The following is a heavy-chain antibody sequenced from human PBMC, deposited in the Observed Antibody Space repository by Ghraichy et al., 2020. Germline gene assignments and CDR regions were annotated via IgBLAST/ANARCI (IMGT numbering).Heavy chain of an antibody. D-gene: IGHD2-2*01. V-gene: IGHV3-53*01. Sequence: GGSLRLSCAASGFTVSSNYMSWVRQAPGKGLEWVSVIYSGGSTYYADSVKGRFTISRDNSKNTLYLQMNSLRAEDTAVYYCARDALGRYCSSTSRTRCYYYGMDVWGQGTTVTVSS. CDR2: IYSGGST. CDR3: ARDALGRYCSSTSRTRCYYYGMDV. J-gene: IGHJ6*02. CDR1: GFTVSSNY.